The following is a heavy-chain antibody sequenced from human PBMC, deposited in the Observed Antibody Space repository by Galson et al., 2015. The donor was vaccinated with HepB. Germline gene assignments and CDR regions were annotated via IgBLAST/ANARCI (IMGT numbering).Heavy chain of an antibody. CDR3: ARGIWRHAANWFDP. CDR2: IIPIFGTA. V-gene: IGHV1-69*13. D-gene: IGHD2-15*01. J-gene: IGHJ5*02. Sequence: SVKVSCKASGGTFSSYAISWVRQAPGQGLEWMGGIIPIFGTANYAQKFQGRVTITADESTSTAYMELSSLRSEDTAVYYCARGIWRHAANWFDPWGQGTLVTVSS. CDR1: GGTFSSYA.